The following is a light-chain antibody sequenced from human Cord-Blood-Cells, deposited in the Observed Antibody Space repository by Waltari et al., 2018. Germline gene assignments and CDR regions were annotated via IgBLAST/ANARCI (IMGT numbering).Light chain of an antibody. J-gene: IGLJ2*01. V-gene: IGLV2-18*02. CDR1: SSDVGSYHR. CDR2: EVS. Sequence: QSALTQPPSVSGSPGQSATISCTGTSSDVGSYHRVSWSQQPPGTAPKLIIYEVSNRPSGVPDRFSGSKSGNTASLTISGLQAEDEADYYCSSYTSSSTFHVVFGGGTKLTVL. CDR3: SSYTSSSTFHVV.